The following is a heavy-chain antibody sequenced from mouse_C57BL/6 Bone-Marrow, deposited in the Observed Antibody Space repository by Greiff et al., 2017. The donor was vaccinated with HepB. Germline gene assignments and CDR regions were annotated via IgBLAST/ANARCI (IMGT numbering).Heavy chain of an antibody. CDR1: GFTFSDYG. D-gene: IGHD2-4*01. J-gene: IGHJ1*03. CDR2: ISSGSSTI. Sequence: EVKVVESGGGLVKPGGSLKLSCAASGFTFSDYGMHWVRQAPEKGLEWVAYISSGSSTIYYADTVKGRFTISRDNAKNTLFLQMTSLRSEDTAMFYCEGRLRGDWYIYVWGTGTTVTVSS. CDR3: EGRLRGDWYIYV. V-gene: IGHV5-17*01.